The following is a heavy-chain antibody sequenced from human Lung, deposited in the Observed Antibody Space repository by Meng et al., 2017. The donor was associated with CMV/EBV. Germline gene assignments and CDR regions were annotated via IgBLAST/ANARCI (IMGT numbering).Heavy chain of an antibody. Sequence: SETLSLTCTVSGGSVSSGSYYWSWIRQPPGKGLEWIGYIYYSGSTNYNPSLKSRVTISVDTSKNQFSLKLSSVTAADTAVYYCARGFRGGYYYYYGMDVXGQGXTVX. CDR1: GGSVSSGSYY. D-gene: IGHD2-15*01. V-gene: IGHV4-61*01. CDR2: IYYSGST. J-gene: IGHJ6*02. CDR3: ARGFRGGYYYYYGMDV.